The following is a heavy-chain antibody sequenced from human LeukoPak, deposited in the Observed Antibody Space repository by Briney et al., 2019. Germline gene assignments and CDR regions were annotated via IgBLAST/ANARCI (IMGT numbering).Heavy chain of an antibody. CDR1: GGSFSGYY. CDR2: INHSGST. Sequence: SETLSLTCAVYGGSFSGYYWSWIRQPPGKGLEWIGEINHSGSTNYNPSLKSRVTISVDTSKNQFSLKLSSVTAADTAVYYCARVDIVVVSAALPGYYGMDVWGQGTTVTVSS. CDR3: ARVDIVVVSAALPGYYGMDV. V-gene: IGHV4-34*01. D-gene: IGHD2-2*01. J-gene: IGHJ6*02.